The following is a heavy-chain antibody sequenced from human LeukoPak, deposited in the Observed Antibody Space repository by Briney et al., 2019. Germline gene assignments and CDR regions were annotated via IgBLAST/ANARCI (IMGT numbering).Heavy chain of an antibody. D-gene: IGHD3-10*01. CDR1: GGSISSYY. CDR3: ASHYGSGSFYSPFDY. J-gene: IGHJ4*02. CDR2: IYYTGST. V-gene: IGHV4-59*01. Sequence: SETLSLTCTVSGGSISSYYWSWIRQPPGKGLEWIGYIYYTGSTNYNPSLKSRVTVSLDTSKNQFSLKLSSVTAADTAVYYCASHYGSGSFYSPFDYWGQGTLVTVSS.